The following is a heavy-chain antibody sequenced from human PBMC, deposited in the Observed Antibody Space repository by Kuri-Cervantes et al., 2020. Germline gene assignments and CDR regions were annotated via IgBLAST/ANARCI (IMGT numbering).Heavy chain of an antibody. CDR2: IYYSGST. CDR3: ARTGTGGSIEYYFDY. Sequence: GSLRLSCTVSGGSVSSGSYYWSWIRQPPGKGLEWIGSIYYSGSTNYNPPLKSRVTISVDTSKNQFSLKLSSVTAADTAVCYCARTGTGGSIEYYFDYWGQGTLVTVSS. V-gene: IGHV4-61*01. J-gene: IGHJ4*02. D-gene: IGHD7-27*01. CDR1: GGSVSSGSYY.